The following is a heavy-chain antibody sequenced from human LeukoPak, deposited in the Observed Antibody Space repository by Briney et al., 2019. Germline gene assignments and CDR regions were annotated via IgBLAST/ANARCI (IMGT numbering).Heavy chain of an antibody. Sequence: PGGSLRLSCAASGFTFSSYGMHWVRQAPGKGLEWVAVISYDGSNKYYADSVKGRFTISRDNSKNTLYLQMNSLRAEDTAVYYCAKSTRDIVVVPAPGYYMDVWGKGTTVTVSS. CDR1: GFTFSSYG. V-gene: IGHV3-30*18. CDR2: ISYDGSNK. J-gene: IGHJ6*03. CDR3: AKSTRDIVVVPAPGYYMDV. D-gene: IGHD2-2*01.